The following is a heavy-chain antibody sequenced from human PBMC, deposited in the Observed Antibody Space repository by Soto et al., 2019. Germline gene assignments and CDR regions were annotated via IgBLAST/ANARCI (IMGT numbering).Heavy chain of an antibody. J-gene: IGHJ6*02. CDR2: IYHSGIT. CDR3: ARAKRYCSGGTCYYYYYGLDV. CDR1: DGSISSDGYS. V-gene: IGHV4-30-2*01. D-gene: IGHD2-15*01. Sequence: PSETLSLTCTVSDGSISSDGYSWTWIRQPPGKALEWIGYIYHSGITYYNPSLQSRVTISLDSSKNQFSLKLSSVAAADAAVYYCARAKRYCSGGTCYYYYYGLDVWGQGTTVTV.